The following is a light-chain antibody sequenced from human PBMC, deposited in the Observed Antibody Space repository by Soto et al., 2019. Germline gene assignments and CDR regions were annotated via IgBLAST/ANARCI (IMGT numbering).Light chain of an antibody. Sequence: DIVMTQSPDSLAVSLGESATINCKSSQSVLYNSDNKNYLAWYQQKPGQPPKLLIYWASTRDSGVPDRFSGSGSGADFTLNISSLQAEDVAVYYCQQYYTTLTFGGGTKVEIK. V-gene: IGKV4-1*01. CDR1: QSVLYNSDNKNY. CDR3: QQYYTTLT. CDR2: WAS. J-gene: IGKJ4*01.